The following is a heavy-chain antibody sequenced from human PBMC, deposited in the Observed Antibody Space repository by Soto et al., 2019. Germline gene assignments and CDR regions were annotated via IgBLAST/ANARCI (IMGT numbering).Heavy chain of an antibody. Sequence: SETLSLTCAVYGGSFSGYYWSWIRQPPGKGLEWIGEINHSGSTNYNPSLKSRVTISVDTSKNQFSLKPSSVTAADTAVYYCAIGLLFLARSYRYTVNAFDIWGQGTMVTVSS. V-gene: IGHV4-34*01. D-gene: IGHD3-16*02. CDR3: AIGLLFLARSYRYTVNAFDI. J-gene: IGHJ3*02. CDR1: GGSFSGYY. CDR2: INHSGST.